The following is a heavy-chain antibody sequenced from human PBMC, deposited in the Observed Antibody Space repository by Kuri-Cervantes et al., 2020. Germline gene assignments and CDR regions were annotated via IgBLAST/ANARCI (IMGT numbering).Heavy chain of an antibody. Sequence: GESLKISCAASGFTFSSYAMHWVRQAPGKGLEWVAVISYDGSNTYYADSIEGRFSIARDKPKNTLYLQLNSLRVEDTAIYYCASHYGSERNNWLDPWGQGTLVTVSS. CDR1: GFTFSSYA. J-gene: IGHJ5*02. CDR3: ASHYGSERNNWLDP. CDR2: ISYDGSNT. D-gene: IGHD3-10*01. V-gene: IGHV3-30-3*01.